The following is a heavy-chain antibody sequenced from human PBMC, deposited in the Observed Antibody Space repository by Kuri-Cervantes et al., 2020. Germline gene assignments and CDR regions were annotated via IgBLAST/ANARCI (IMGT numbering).Heavy chain of an antibody. CDR2: IWYDGSNK. CDR3: ATLPQQLETDY. J-gene: IGHJ4*02. V-gene: IGHV3-33*08. Sequence: GESLKISCAASGFTFSSYALSWVRQAPGKGLEWVAVIWYDGSNKYYADSVKGRFTISRDNPKNTLYLQMNSLRAEDTAVYYCATLPQQLETDYWGQGTLVTVSS. D-gene: IGHD6-13*01. CDR1: GFTFSSYA.